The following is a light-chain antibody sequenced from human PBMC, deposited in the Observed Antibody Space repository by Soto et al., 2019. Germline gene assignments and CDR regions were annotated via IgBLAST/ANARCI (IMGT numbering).Light chain of an antibody. CDR1: QSVSGN. CDR3: QQYNNWPPIT. Sequence: EIVMTQSPATLSVSPGERATLSCRASQSVSGNLAWYQQKPGPAPRLLIYGASTRATGIPARFSGSGSGTEFTLTISSLQSEDFAVYSCQQYNNWPPITFGQGTRLEIK. J-gene: IGKJ5*01. V-gene: IGKV3-15*01. CDR2: GAS.